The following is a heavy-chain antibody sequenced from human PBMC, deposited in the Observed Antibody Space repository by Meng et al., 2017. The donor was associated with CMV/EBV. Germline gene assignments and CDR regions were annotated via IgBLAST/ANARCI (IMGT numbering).Heavy chain of an antibody. V-gene: IGHV3-9*01. D-gene: IGHD2-15*01. Sequence: SLKISCAASGFTFDDYAMHWVWQAPGKGLEWVSGISWNSGSIGYADSVKGRFTISRDNAKNSLYLQMNSLRAEDTALYYCAKSQGYCSGGSCFIYDYWGQGTLVTVSS. CDR3: AKSQGYCSGGSCFIYDY. CDR1: GFTFDDYA. CDR2: ISWNSGSI. J-gene: IGHJ4*02.